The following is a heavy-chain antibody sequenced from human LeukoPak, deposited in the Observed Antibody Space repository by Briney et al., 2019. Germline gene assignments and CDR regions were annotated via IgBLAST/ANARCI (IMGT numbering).Heavy chain of an antibody. Sequence: GGSLRLSCAASGFTFSSYAMSWVRQAPGKGLEWVSAISGSGGSTYYADPVKGRFTISRDNSKNTLYLQMNSLRAEDTAVYYCAKDLGIAVAPCDYWGQGTLVTVSS. CDR3: AKDLGIAVAPCDY. CDR1: GFTFSSYA. V-gene: IGHV3-23*01. D-gene: IGHD6-19*01. CDR2: ISGSGGST. J-gene: IGHJ4*02.